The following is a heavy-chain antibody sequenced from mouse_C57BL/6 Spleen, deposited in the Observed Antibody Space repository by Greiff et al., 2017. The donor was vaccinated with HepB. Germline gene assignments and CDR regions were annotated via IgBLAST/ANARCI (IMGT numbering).Heavy chain of an antibody. CDR2: IYPGDGDT. CDR1: GYAFSSSW. Sequence: QVQLQQSGPELVKPGASVKISCKASGYAFSSSWMNWVKQRPGKGLEWIGRIYPGDGDTNYNGKFKGKATLTADKSSSTAYMQLSSMTSADSAVYFCAAGYWYFDVWGTGTTVTVSS. CDR3: AAGYWYFDV. J-gene: IGHJ1*03. V-gene: IGHV1-82*01.